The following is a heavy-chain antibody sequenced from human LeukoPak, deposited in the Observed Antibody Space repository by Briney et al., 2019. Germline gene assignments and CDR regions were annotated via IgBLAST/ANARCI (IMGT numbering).Heavy chain of an antibody. CDR1: GGTFSSYA. Sequence: GASAKVSCKASGGTFSSYAISWVRQAPGQGLEWMGRIIPILGIANYAQKFQGRVTITADKSTSTAYMELSSLRSEDTAVYYCAPGDIYSGYADYWGQGTLVTVSS. CDR2: IIPILGIA. J-gene: IGHJ4*02. V-gene: IGHV1-69*04. CDR3: APGDIYSGYADY. D-gene: IGHD5-12*01.